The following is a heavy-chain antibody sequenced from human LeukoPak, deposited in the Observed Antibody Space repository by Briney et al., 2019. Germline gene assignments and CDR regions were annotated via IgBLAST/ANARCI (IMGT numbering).Heavy chain of an antibody. J-gene: IGHJ4*02. CDR1: GFTFSIYA. Sequence: GGSLRLSCAASGFTFSIYAMSWVRQAPGKGLEWVSAISGSGGSTYYADSVKGRFTISRDNSKNTLYLQMNSLRAEDTAVYYCAPHESYYYDSSPRYWGQGTLVTVSS. V-gene: IGHV3-23*01. D-gene: IGHD3-22*01. CDR3: APHESYYYDSSPRY. CDR2: ISGSGGST.